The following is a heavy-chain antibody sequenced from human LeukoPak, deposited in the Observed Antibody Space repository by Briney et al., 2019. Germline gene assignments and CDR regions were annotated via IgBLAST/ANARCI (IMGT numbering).Heavy chain of an antibody. CDR1: GYTLTEVS. CDR3: ATGLFGVVIDFDY. D-gene: IGHD3-3*01. CDR2: FDPEDGEA. V-gene: IGHV1-24*01. J-gene: IGHJ4*02. Sequence: ASVKVSCKISGYTLTEVSIHWVRQAPGKGLGWVGGFDPEDGEAIYAQKFQGRVTMTEDTSTDTAYMEVSSLRSEDTAVYYCATGLFGVVIDFDYWGQGTLVTVSS.